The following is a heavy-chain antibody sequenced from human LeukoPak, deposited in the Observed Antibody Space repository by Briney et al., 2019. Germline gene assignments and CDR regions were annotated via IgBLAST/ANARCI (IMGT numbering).Heavy chain of an antibody. CDR1: GYTFTDYY. CDR3: AREDAYYYYYMDV. D-gene: IGHD5-24*01. J-gene: IGHJ6*03. CDR2: INPNSGGT. Sequence: GASVKVSCKASGYTFTDYYMHWVRQAPGQGLEWMGWINPNSGGTNYARKFQGRVTMTRDTSISTAYMELRSLRSDDTAVYYCAREDAYYYYYMDVWGKGTTVTISS. V-gene: IGHV1-2*02.